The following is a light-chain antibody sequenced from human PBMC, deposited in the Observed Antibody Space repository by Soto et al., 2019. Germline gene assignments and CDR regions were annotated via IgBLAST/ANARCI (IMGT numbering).Light chain of an antibody. Sequence: AIRITQSPSSMSASTGDGVTITCRASQDIYIYLAWYQQKPGGAPKVLISGASTLQSGVPSRFSGTGSGTEFTLTIRSLQAEDFATYYCQQYYSYPYTFGQGTRLEIK. CDR2: GAS. V-gene: IGKV1-8*01. J-gene: IGKJ5*01. CDR1: QDIYIY. CDR3: QQYYSYPYT.